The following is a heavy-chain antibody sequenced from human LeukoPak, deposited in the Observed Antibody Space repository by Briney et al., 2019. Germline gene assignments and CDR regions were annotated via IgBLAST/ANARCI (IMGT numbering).Heavy chain of an antibody. CDR2: IYYSGST. V-gene: IGHV4-39*07. CDR1: GGSISSSSYY. Sequence: YPSETLSLTCTVSGGSISSSSYYWGWIRQPPGKGLEWIGSIYYSGSTYYNPSLKSRVTISVDTSKNQFSLKLSSVTAADTAVYYCARGDGDCGWFDPWGQGTLVTVSS. J-gene: IGHJ5*02. D-gene: IGHD4-17*01. CDR3: ARGDGDCGWFDP.